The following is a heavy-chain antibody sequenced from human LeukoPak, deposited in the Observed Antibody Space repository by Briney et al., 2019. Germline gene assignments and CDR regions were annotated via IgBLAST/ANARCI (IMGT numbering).Heavy chain of an antibody. V-gene: IGHV3-48*02. CDR3: ARDSSDAYNPEPGY. J-gene: IGHJ4*02. D-gene: IGHD5-24*01. Sequence: GGSLRLSCAASGFTFSSYSVNWVRQAPGKGLEWVSFISGMSSTIYYADSVKGRFTISRDNAKNSVYLQMNSLRDEDTAVYYCARDSSDAYNPEPGYWGQGTLVTVSS. CDR1: GFTFSSYS. CDR2: ISGMSSTI.